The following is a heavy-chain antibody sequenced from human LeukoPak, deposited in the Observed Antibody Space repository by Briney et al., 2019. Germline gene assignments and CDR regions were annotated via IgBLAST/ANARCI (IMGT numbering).Heavy chain of an antibody. D-gene: IGHD3-9*01. CDR2: ISYDGSNK. V-gene: IGHV3-30*01. J-gene: IGHJ6*02. CDR1: GFTFSSYA. Sequence: GGSLRLSCAASGFTFSSYAMHWVRQAPGKGLEWVAVISYDGSNKYYADSVKGRFTISRDNSKNTLYLQMNSLRAEDTAVYYCARDLNGGVRYFDWFLYGMDVWGQGTTVTVSS. CDR3: ARDLNGGVRYFDWFLYGMDV.